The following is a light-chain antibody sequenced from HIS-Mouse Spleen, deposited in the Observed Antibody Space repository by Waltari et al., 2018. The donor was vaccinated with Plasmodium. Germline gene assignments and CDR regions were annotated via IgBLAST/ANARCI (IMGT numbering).Light chain of an antibody. CDR2: EVS. CDR3: SSYAGSNNLV. J-gene: IGLJ2*01. CDR1: SSDVGGYNY. Sequence: QSALTQPPSASGSPGQSVTISCTGTSSDVGGYNYVSWYQQHPGKAPKLMIYEVSKRPSGVPDRCSGSKSGNTASLTVSGLQAEVEADYYCSSYAGSNNLVFGGGTKLTVL. V-gene: IGLV2-8*01.